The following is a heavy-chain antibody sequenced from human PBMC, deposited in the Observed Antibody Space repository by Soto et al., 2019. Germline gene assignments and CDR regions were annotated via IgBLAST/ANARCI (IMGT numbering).Heavy chain of an antibody. D-gene: IGHD4-17*01. CDR1: GFTFSTYT. CDR3: ARAIRGTTVRYYGMDV. V-gene: IGHV3-13*04. J-gene: IGHJ6*02. CDR2: IGTAGDT. Sequence: GGSLRLSCAASGFTFSTYTMHWVRQATGKGLEWVSAIGTAGDTYSPGSVKGRFTISRENAKNSLYLQMNSLRAGDTAVYYCARAIRGTTVRYYGMDVWGQGTTVTVSS.